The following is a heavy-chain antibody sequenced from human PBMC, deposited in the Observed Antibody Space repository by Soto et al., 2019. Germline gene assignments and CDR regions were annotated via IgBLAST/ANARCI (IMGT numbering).Heavy chain of an antibody. Sequence: SETLSLTCTVSGGSVSSGSYYWSWIRQPPGKGLEWIGYIYYSGSTNYNPSLKSRVTISVDTSKNQFSLKLSSVTAADTAVYYCARLEVLVRGVIIDYYYYYGMDVWGQGTTVTVSS. CDR1: GGSVSSGSYY. J-gene: IGHJ6*02. D-gene: IGHD3-10*01. CDR2: IYYSGST. V-gene: IGHV4-61*01. CDR3: ARLEVLVRGVIIDYYYYYGMDV.